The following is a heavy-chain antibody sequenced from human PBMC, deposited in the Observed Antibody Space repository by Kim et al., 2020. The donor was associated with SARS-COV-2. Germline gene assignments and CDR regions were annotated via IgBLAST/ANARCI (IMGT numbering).Heavy chain of an antibody. J-gene: IGHJ4*02. D-gene: IGHD2-21*01. CDR1: GYTFTNYD. Sequence: ASVKVSCKASGYTFTNYDINWVRQATGQGLEWMGRINPNSGNTGYAQKLHGRVTMTRSTSTGTVYMELYGLRSEDTAVYYCSRGGSRGVLWYWGQGTRVTVSS. CDR2: INPNSGNT. V-gene: IGHV1-8*01. CDR3: SRGGSRGVLWY.